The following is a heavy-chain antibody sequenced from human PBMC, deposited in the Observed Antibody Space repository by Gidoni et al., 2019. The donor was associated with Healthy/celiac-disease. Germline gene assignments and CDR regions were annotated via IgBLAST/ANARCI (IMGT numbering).Heavy chain of an antibody. CDR1: GGTFSSYT. CDR3: ARGDLGAIGDY. Sequence: QVQLVQSGAEVKKPGSSVKVSCKASGGTFSSYTISWVRQAPGQGLEWMGRIIPILGIANYAQKFQGRVTITADKSTSTAYMEMSSLRSEDTAVYYCARGDLGAIGDYWGQGTLVTVSS. J-gene: IGHJ4*02. CDR2: IIPILGIA. D-gene: IGHD1-26*01. V-gene: IGHV1-69*02.